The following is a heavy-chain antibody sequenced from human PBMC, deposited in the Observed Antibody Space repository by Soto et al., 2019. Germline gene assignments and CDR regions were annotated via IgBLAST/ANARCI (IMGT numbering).Heavy chain of an antibody. D-gene: IGHD6-25*01. J-gene: IGHJ3*02. CDR3: ARHESGSDAFDI. Sequence: PGESLKISCKGSGYSFTSYCISWVRQMPGKGLEWMGRIDPSDSYTNYSPSFQGHVTISADKSISTAYLQWSSLKASATAMYYCARHESGSDAFDIWGQGTMVTVSS. V-gene: IGHV5-10-1*01. CDR2: IDPSDSYT. CDR1: GYSFTSYC.